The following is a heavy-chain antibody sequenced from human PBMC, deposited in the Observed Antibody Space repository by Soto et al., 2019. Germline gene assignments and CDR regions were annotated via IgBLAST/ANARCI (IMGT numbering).Heavy chain of an antibody. CDR3: ARSVQPWSAFTP. CDR1: GFTFSTYS. J-gene: IGHJ5*02. D-gene: IGHD3-3*01. Sequence: GSSLGLSSAASGFTFSTYSMNWVLQAPGKGLEWVSSISSGTPYIYYADSVKGRFTMSRDDAKNSLYLQMFSRRAEDTAVYHCARSVQPWSAFTPWGQGTLVTVSS. CDR2: ISSGTPYI. V-gene: IGHV3-21*01.